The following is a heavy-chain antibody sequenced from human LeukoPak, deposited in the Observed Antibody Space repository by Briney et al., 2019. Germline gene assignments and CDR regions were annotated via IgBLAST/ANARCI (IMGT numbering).Heavy chain of an antibody. J-gene: IGHJ4*02. CDR3: ARDHGSGWIKTAETTYFDY. V-gene: IGHV3-23*01. CDR2: ISSSGSGGNT. Sequence: GGSLRLSCAASGVTLSSYAMSWARQAPGKGLEWVSGISSSGSGGNTYYADSVKGRFTISRDSSKNTLYLQMNSLRAEDTAVYYCARDHGSGWIKTAETTYFDYWGQGTLVTVSS. CDR1: GVTLSSYA. D-gene: IGHD6-19*01.